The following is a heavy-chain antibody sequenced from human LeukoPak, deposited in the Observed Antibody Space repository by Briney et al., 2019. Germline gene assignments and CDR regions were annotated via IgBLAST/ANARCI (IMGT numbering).Heavy chain of an antibody. CDR2: ISSSSGYI. Sequence: GGSLRLSCGASGFTFSSYSMNWVRQAPGKGLEWVSSISSSSGYIYYADSVKGRFTISRDNAKSSLYLQMNSLRAEDTAVYYCARVSTGDYGGYFPDYWGQGSLVTVSS. J-gene: IGHJ4*02. CDR1: GFTFSSYS. D-gene: IGHD4-17*01. V-gene: IGHV3-21*06. CDR3: ARVSTGDYGGYFPDY.